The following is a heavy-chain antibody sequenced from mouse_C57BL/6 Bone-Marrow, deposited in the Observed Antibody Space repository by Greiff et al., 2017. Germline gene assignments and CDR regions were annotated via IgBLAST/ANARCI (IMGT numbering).Heavy chain of an antibody. CDR1: GFTFSDYG. V-gene: IGHV5-17*01. CDR2: ISSGSSTL. CDR3: ASDYYGHYYAMDY. D-gene: IGHD1-1*01. Sequence: EVQLQESGGGLVKPGGSLKLSCAASGFTFSDYGMHWVRQAPEKGLEWVAYISSGSSTLYYADKVKGRFTLSRDNAKNTLFLQMTSLRSEDTAMYYCASDYYGHYYAMDYWGQGTSVTVSS. J-gene: IGHJ4*01.